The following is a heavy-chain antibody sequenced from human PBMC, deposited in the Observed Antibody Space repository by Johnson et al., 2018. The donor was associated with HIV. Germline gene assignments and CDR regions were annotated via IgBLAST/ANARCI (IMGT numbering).Heavy chain of an antibody. V-gene: IGHV3-30*04. CDR2: ISYDGSNK. Sequence: QMLLVESGGGVVQPGRSLRLSCAASGFTFSSYAMHWVRQAPGKGLEWVAVISYDGSNKYYADSVKGRFTISRDNSKNTLYLQMNSLRAEDTGVYYCARYTSGWYIGADAFDIWGRGKMVTVSS. CDR3: ARYTSGWYIGADAFDI. J-gene: IGHJ3*02. CDR1: GFTFSSYA. D-gene: IGHD6-19*01.